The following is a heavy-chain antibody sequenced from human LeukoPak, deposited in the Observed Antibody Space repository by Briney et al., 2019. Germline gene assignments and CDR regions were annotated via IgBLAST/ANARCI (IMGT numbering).Heavy chain of an antibody. Sequence: GGSLRLSCAASGFTFSNAWMSWVRQAPGKGLEWVGRIKSKTDGGATDYAAPVKGRFTISRDDSKNTLYLQMNSLKTEDTAVYYCTTDEVGYCSSTSCYNDAFDIWGQGTMVTVSS. J-gene: IGHJ3*02. V-gene: IGHV3-15*01. D-gene: IGHD2-2*02. CDR3: TTDEVGYCSSTSCYNDAFDI. CDR2: IKSKTDGGAT. CDR1: GFTFSNAW.